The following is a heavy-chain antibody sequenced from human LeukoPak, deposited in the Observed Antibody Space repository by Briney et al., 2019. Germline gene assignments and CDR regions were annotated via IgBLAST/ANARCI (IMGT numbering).Heavy chain of an antibody. J-gene: IGHJ4*02. CDR2: VHTSGST. CDR3: ARDPGGLEAIDY. V-gene: IGHV4-4*07. CDR1: RASISPYY. D-gene: IGHD1-1*01. Sequence: PSETLSLTCTVSRASISPYYWTWIRQPAGKGLEWIGHVHTSGSTNYNPSFKSRVTMSIDTSTNQFSLKLNSLTAADTAVYYCARDPGGLEAIDYWGQGTLVTVSS.